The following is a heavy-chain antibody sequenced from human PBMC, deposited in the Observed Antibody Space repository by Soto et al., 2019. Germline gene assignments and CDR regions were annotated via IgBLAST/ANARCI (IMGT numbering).Heavy chain of an antibody. V-gene: IGHV3-21*01. D-gene: IGHD3-16*02. J-gene: IGHJ3*02. CDR1: GFTFSSYS. Sequence: EVQLVESGGGLVKPGGSLRLSCAASGFTFSSYSMNWVRQAPGKGLEWVSSISSSSSYIYYGDSVKGRFTISRDNAKSSLYLKMNCLRSGDTCVYYCARGISTVDYIWGSYRYPNSALDAFDIWCQGTMVTVSS. CDR2: ISSSSSYI. CDR3: ARGISTVDYIWGSYRYPNSALDAFDI.